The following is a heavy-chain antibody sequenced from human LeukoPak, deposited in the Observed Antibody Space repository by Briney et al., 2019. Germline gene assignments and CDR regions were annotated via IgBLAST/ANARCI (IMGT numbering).Heavy chain of an antibody. CDR1: GGSFSGYY. CDR2: INHSGST. Sequence: PSETLSLTCAVYGGSFSGYYWSWIRQPPGKGLEWIGEINHSGSTNYNPSLKSRVTISVDTSKNQFSLKLSSVTAADTALYYCARVASYGWDWFDPWGQGTLVTVSS. V-gene: IGHV4-34*01. J-gene: IGHJ5*02. D-gene: IGHD5-18*01. CDR3: ARVASYGWDWFDP.